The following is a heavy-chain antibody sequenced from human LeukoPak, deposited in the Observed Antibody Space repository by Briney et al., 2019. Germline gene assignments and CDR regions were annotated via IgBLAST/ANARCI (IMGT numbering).Heavy chain of an antibody. Sequence: SMKVSCKASGGTFGIYGMSWVRQAPGQGLEWMGGIIPTYRTPTYAEKFQGRVTITTDDSTSTVYMEMTSLTSEDTAVYYCARGATGTTFYHRLDPWGQGTLVTVSS. J-gene: IGHJ5*02. D-gene: IGHD1-1*01. CDR1: GGTFGIYG. CDR3: ARGATGTTFYHRLDP. V-gene: IGHV1-69*05. CDR2: IIPTYRTP.